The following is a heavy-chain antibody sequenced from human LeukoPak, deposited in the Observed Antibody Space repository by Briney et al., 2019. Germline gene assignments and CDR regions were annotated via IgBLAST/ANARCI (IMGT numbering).Heavy chain of an antibody. D-gene: IGHD2-2*01. Sequence: PGGSLRLSCAASGFTFSSYAMHWVRQAPGKGLEWVAVISYDGSNKYYADSVKGRFTISRDNSKNTLYLQMNSLRAEDTAVYYCARGYCSSTSCPPSGYWGQGTLVTVSS. V-gene: IGHV3-30-3*01. J-gene: IGHJ4*02. CDR2: ISYDGSNK. CDR3: ARGYCSSTSCPPSGY. CDR1: GFTFSSYA.